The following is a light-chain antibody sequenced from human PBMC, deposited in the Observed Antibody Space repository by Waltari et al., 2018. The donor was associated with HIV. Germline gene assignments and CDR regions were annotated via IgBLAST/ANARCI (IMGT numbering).Light chain of an antibody. V-gene: IGLV1-47*01. CDR3: ATWDDDLSGVV. Sequence: SCSGGRYNIGENFVYWFQQLPGTAPRLLVFGNNQRPSGVPDRFSGSKGGTSASLVISGLRSEDEGTYYCATWDDDLSGVVFGGGSKLTVL. CDR1: RYNIGENF. CDR2: GNN. J-gene: IGLJ2*01.